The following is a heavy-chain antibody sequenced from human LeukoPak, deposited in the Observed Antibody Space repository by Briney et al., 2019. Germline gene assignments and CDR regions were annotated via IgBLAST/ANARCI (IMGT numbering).Heavy chain of an antibody. J-gene: IGHJ5*02. CDR2: ISGSGDST. Sequence: GGSLRLSCVASGFTFSSFAMSWVRQAPGKGLEWVSAISGSGDSTFYADSVKGRFTISRDNSKNTLYLRMNSLRAGDTAVYYCAKEWRGGGYLPKPLSPWGQGTLVTVSS. CDR1: GFTFSSFA. V-gene: IGHV3-23*01. CDR3: AKEWRGGGYLPKPLSP. D-gene: IGHD5-24*01.